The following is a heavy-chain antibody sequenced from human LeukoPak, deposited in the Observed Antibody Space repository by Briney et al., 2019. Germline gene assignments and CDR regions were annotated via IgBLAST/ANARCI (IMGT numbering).Heavy chain of an antibody. CDR1: GFTFSSYG. J-gene: IGHJ4*02. D-gene: IGHD3-9*01. Sequence: QPGGSLRLSCAASGFTFSSYGMHWVRQAPGKGLEWVAVISYDGSNKYYADSVKGRFTISRDNSKNTLYLQMNSLRAEDTAVYYCAKTTTRYFDSLHTFNAPPLPDYWGQGTLVTVSS. CDR2: ISYDGSNK. CDR3: AKTTTRYFDSLHTFNAPPLPDY. V-gene: IGHV3-30*18.